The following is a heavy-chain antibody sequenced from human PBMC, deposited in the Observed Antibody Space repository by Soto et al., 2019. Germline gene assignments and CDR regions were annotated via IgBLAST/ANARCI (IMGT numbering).Heavy chain of an antibody. V-gene: IGHV3-66*01. CDR2: IYSGGST. Sequence: EVQLVESGGGLVQPGGSLRLSCAASEFTVSSYYMNWVRQAPGKGLEWVSVIYSGGSTYYAESAKGRFTISRDISRNMVYLQMHSLRAEDTCVYYCASEQSYYMDVWGKGTTVTVSS. CDR3: ASEQSYYMDV. J-gene: IGHJ6*03. D-gene: IGHD6-19*01. CDR1: EFTVSSYY.